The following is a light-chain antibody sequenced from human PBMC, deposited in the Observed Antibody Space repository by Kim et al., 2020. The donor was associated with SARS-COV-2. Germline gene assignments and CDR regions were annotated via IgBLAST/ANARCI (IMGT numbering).Light chain of an antibody. CDR2: AAY. CDR1: QNIARY. Sequence: SASPADKVTITCRLTQNIARYLAWFQQRPGKAPHLLIYAAYTLHTGAPSRFSGSGSGTDFTLTINPLQSEDSATYFCQQSFDVPYTFGQGTKLEI. V-gene: IGKV1D-8*02. J-gene: IGKJ2*01. CDR3: QQSFDVPYT.